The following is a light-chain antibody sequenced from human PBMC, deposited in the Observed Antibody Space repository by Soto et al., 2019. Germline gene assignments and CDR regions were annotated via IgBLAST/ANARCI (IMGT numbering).Light chain of an antibody. CDR2: DAS. CDR3: QQYIKWPIT. J-gene: IGKJ5*01. CDR1: QSVSSN. V-gene: IGKV3-15*01. Sequence: EIVMTQSPGTLSVSPGERATLSCRASQSVSSNLAWYQQKPGQAPRLLMSDASTRATGIPARFSGSGSGTEFTLTVSSLQSEDFAVYYCQQYIKWPITFGQGTRLEIK.